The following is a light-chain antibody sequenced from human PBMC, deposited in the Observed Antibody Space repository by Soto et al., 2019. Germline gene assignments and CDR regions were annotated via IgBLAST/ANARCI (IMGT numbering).Light chain of an antibody. J-gene: IGKJ4*01. CDR2: AAS. V-gene: IGKV1-39*01. CDR3: QQSFSIPLT. CDR1: QSIYDS. Sequence: DIQLTQSPSSLSASVGDRVTITCRASQSIYDSLHWYQPKPGQAPTVLIYAASSLQKGVPARFGGSGSGLEFPFTISNLHPEDRAIYCCQQSFSIPLTFDAGPKVDIK.